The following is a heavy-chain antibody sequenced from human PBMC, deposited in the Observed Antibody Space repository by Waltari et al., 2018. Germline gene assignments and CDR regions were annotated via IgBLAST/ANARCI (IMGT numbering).Heavy chain of an antibody. Sequence: VRLVESGGGRVDPGGSLRLSCVGSGFKFDDYSMNWVRRAPGKGREWVSSLNGGGDDKAYADPVEGRFTISRDNDKATLYLDMNDLRVDDTAVYYCARGKAFDPWGQGTRVNVSS. CDR3: ARGKAFDP. CDR1: GFKFDDYS. V-gene: IGHV3-21*06. CDR2: LNGGGDDK. J-gene: IGHJ5*02.